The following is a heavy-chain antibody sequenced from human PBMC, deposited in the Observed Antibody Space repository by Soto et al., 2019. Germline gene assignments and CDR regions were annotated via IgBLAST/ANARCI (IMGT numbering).Heavy chain of an antibody. J-gene: IGHJ5*02. CDR1: GFTFSSYG. CDR3: ANDQARKLGIPWFDP. V-gene: IGHV3-30*18. CDR2: ISYDGSNK. D-gene: IGHD2-21*01. Sequence: SLRLSCAASGFTFSSYGMHWVRQAPGKGLEWVAVISYDGSNKYYADSVKGRFTISRDNSKNTLYLQMNSLRAEDTAVYYCANDQARKLGIPWFDPWGQGTLVTVSS.